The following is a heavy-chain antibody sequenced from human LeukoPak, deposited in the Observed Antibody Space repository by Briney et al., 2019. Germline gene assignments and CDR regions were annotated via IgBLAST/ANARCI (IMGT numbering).Heavy chain of an antibody. CDR1: GFTFSSYG. Sequence: PGGSLRLSCAASGFTFSSYGMHWVRQAPGKGLGWVAFIRYDGSNKYYADSVKGRFTISRDNSKNTLYLQMNSLRAEDTAVYYCAKAVGGDGYYFDYWGQGTLVTVSS. J-gene: IGHJ4*02. V-gene: IGHV3-30*02. D-gene: IGHD3-16*01. CDR3: AKAVGGDGYYFDY. CDR2: IRYDGSNK.